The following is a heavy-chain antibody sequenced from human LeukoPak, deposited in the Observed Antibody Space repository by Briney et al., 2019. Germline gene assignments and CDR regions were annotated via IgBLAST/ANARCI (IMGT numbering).Heavy chain of an antibody. Sequence: SETLSLTCAVYGGSFNDYSWNWIRQPPGKGLEWIGEISLSGSTNYNPSLKSRVTISVDTSKNQFSLKMSSVTAADTAVYFCARKPNYPDYWSQGTLVTVSS. D-gene: IGHD1-1*01. CDR1: GGSFNDYS. J-gene: IGHJ4*02. CDR2: ISLSGST. V-gene: IGHV4-34*01. CDR3: ARKPNYPDY.